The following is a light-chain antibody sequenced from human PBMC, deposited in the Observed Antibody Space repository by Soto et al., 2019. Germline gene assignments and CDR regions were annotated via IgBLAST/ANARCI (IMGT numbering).Light chain of an antibody. CDR1: SSDVGSYNL. V-gene: IGLV2-23*03. CDR3: CSYAGSSTFPYV. Sequence: QSALTRAAYVCRSPGQSITISCTGTSSDVGSYNLVSWYQQHPGKAPKLMIYEGSKRPSGVSNRFSGSKSGNTASLTISGLQAEDEADYYCCSYAGSSTFPYVFGTGTKVTVL. J-gene: IGLJ1*01. CDR2: EGS.